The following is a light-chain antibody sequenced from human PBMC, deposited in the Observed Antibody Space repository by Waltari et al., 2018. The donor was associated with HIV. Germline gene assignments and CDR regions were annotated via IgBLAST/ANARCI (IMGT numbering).Light chain of an antibody. J-gene: IGLJ2*01. Sequence: QSVLTQPPSVSGAPGQRGTISCTGSSSNIGAGYDVHWYKQLPGTAPKLLIYANINRPSGVPDRFSGSKSGSSASLAITGLQAEDEAHYYCQSFDSSLTTSGVIFGGGTKLTVL. CDR2: ANI. CDR3: QSFDSSLTTSGVI. CDR1: SSNIGAGYD. V-gene: IGLV1-40*01.